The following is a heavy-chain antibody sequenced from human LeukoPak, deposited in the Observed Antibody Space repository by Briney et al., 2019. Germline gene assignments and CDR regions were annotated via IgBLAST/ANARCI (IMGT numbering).Heavy chain of an antibody. CDR3: ARDTHYYGSGSPAFDI. CDR2: ISFSTSTI. Sequence: GGSLRLSCVASGFTFSTYSMNWARQAPGKGLEWVSYISFSTSTIYYADSVKGRFTISRDNAKNALYLQMNSLRAEDTAMYYCARDTHYYGSGSPAFDIWGQGTMVTVSS. J-gene: IGHJ3*02. D-gene: IGHD3-10*01. CDR1: GFTFSTYS. V-gene: IGHV3-48*01.